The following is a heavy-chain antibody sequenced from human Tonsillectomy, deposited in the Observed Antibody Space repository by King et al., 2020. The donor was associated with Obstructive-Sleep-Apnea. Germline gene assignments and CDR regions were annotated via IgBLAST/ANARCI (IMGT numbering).Heavy chain of an antibody. CDR2: ISYDGSNR. J-gene: IGHJ4*02. CDR1: GFTFSSYA. CDR3: AREPESIAVAGTNYFDY. Sequence: VQLVESGGGVVQPGRSLRLSCAASGFTFSSYAMHWVRQAPGKGLEWVAVISYDGSNRYYADSVKGRFTISRDNSKNTLYLQMNSLRAEDTAVYYCAREPESIAVAGTNYFDYWGQGTLVTVSS. D-gene: IGHD6-19*01. V-gene: IGHV3-30*04.